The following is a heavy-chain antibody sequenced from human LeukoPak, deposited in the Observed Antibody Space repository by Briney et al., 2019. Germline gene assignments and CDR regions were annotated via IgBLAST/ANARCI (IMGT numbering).Heavy chain of an antibody. CDR1: GFTFSRYW. CDR3: VRPSDRDGLRVFFDS. CDR2: IKTDGSST. J-gene: IGHJ4*02. D-gene: IGHD5-24*01. V-gene: IGHV3-74*01. Sequence: GGSLRLSCAASGFTFSRYWMHWVRQAPGKGLVWVSRIKTDGSSTNYADSVKGRFTISRDNAKNTLYLQMNSLRAEDTGVYYCVRPSDRDGLRVFFDSWGQGTLVTVSS.